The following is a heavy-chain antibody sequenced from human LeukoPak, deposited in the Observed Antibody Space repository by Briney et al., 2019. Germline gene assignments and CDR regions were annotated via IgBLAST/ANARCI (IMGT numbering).Heavy chain of an antibody. V-gene: IGHV3-74*01. CDR3: ARDGRPYYYDSSGYYTGYNWLDP. CDR2: INSDGSST. J-gene: IGHJ5*02. Sequence: TGGSLRLSCAASGFTFSSYWMHWVRQAPGKGLVWVSRINSDGSSTSYADSVEGRFTISRDNAKNTLYLQMNSLRAEDTAVYYCARDGRPYYYDSSGYYTGYNWLDPWGQGTLVTVSS. D-gene: IGHD3-22*01. CDR1: GFTFSSYW.